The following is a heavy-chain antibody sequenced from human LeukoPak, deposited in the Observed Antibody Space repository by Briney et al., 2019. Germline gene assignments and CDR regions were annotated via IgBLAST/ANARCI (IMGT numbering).Heavy chain of an antibody. J-gene: IGHJ4*02. CDR1: GFTFSSYA. D-gene: IGHD5-24*01. CDR3: AKEGGLDGYNLYYFDY. CDR2: ISGSGGST. Sequence: PGGSLRLSCAASGFTFSSYAMSWVRQAPGKGLEWVSAISGSGGSTYYADSVKGRFTISRDNSKNTLYLQMNSLRAEDTAVYYCAKEGGLDGYNLYYFDYWGQGTLVTVSS. V-gene: IGHV3-23*01.